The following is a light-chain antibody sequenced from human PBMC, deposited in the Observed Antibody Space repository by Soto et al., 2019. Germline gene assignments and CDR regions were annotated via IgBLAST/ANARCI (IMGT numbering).Light chain of an antibody. J-gene: IGLJ2*01. V-gene: IGLV2-14*01. Sequence: QSALTQPASVSGSPGQSVTISCTGTSSDVGGYNYVSWYQQHPGKAPKLMIYEVSNRHSGVSNRFSGSKSGNTASLTISGLQAEDEADYYCSSYTSSYVVFGGGTQLTVL. CDR2: EVS. CDR3: SSYTSSYVV. CDR1: SSDVGGYNY.